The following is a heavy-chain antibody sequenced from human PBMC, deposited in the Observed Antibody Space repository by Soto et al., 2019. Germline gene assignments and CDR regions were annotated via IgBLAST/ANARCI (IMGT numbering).Heavy chain of an antibody. CDR3: AKNGLDNSPSAIDS. CDR1: VFNLRNNV. V-gene: IGHV3-23*01. D-gene: IGHD2-8*01. Sequence: PGGSLRLSSTASVFNLRNNVLSWVRRAPGKGLDWVSGITGSGRDTYYADSVKGRFTISRDNSKNMVFLQMNSLRAEDTALYYCAKNGLDNSPSAIDSWGPGTLVTVSS. CDR2: ITGSGRDT. J-gene: IGHJ4*02.